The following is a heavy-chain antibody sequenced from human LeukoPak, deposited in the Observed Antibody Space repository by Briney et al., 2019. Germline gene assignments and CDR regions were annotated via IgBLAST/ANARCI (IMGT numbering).Heavy chain of an antibody. Sequence: SETLSLTCAVYGGSFSGYYWSWIRQPPGKGLEWIGEINHSGSTNYNPSLKSRVTISVDTSKNQFSLKLSSVTAADTAVYYCASLYSSGWSGYYFDYWGQGTLVTVSS. CDR3: ASLYSSGWSGYYFDY. CDR1: GGSFSGYY. D-gene: IGHD6-19*01. V-gene: IGHV4-34*01. CDR2: INHSGST. J-gene: IGHJ4*02.